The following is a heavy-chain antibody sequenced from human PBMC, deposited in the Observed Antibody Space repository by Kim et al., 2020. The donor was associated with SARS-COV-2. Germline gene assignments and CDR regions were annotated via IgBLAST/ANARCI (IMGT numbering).Heavy chain of an antibody. J-gene: IGHJ3*02. Sequence: GGSLRLSCAASGFTFSSYSMNWVRQAPGKGLEWVSSISSSSSYIYYADSVKGRFTISRDNAKNSLYLQMNSLRAEDTAVYYCARDGGVVTALDAFDIWGQGTMVTVSS. V-gene: IGHV3-21*01. CDR1: GFTFSSYS. CDR2: ISSSSSYI. CDR3: ARDGGVVTALDAFDI. D-gene: IGHD2-21*02.